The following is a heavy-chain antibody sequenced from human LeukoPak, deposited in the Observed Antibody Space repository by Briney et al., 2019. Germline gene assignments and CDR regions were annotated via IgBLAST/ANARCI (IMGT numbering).Heavy chain of an antibody. CDR2: ISYDGGNK. CDR1: GFTFSTYG. CDR3: AKEGGPGTLGY. V-gene: IGHV3-30*18. J-gene: IGHJ4*02. Sequence: GGSLRLSCAASGFTFSTYGMHWVRQAPGKGLEWVAVISYDGGNKYYADSVKGRFTISRDNSKNTLYLQMNSLRAEDTAVYYCAKEGGPGTLGYWGQGTLVTVSS. D-gene: IGHD6-13*01.